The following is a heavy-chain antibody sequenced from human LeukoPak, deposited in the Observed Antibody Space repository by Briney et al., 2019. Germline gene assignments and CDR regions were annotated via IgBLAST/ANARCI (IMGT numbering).Heavy chain of an antibody. Sequence: SETLSFTCTVSGASIGSSDYYWGWIRQPPGKGLEWIGSIYYSGSTYYNPSLKSRVTISVDTSKNQFSLKLSSVTAADTAVYYCARNNYYDSSGYFHFDYWGQGTLVTVSS. J-gene: IGHJ4*02. D-gene: IGHD3-22*01. V-gene: IGHV4-39*01. CDR1: GASIGSSDYY. CDR2: IYYSGST. CDR3: ARNNYYDSSGYFHFDY.